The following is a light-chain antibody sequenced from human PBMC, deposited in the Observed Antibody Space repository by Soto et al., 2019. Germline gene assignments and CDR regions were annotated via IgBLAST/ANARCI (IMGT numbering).Light chain of an antibody. V-gene: IGKV3-15*01. CDR1: QSVSSN. CDR3: HQYNNWPPLT. J-gene: IGKJ3*01. Sequence: EIVMTQSPATLSVSPGERATLSCRASQSVSSNLAWYQQKPGQAPRLLIYGASTRATGIPARFSGSGSGTEVTLTIISLQSADFAVDYCHQYNNWPPLTFGPGTKVEIK. CDR2: GAS.